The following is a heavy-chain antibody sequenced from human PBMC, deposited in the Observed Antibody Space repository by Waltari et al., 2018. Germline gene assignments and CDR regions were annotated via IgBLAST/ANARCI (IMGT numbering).Heavy chain of an antibody. Sequence: EVQLVESGGGLVKPGGSLRLSCAASGFTFSSYGMNWVRQAPGKGLEWVSSISSSSSYIYYADSVKGRFTISRDNAKNSLYLQMNSLRAEDTAVYYCARDRSLYDILTGYYYGMDVWGQGTTVTVSS. CDR3: ARDRSLYDILTGYYYGMDV. V-gene: IGHV3-21*01. D-gene: IGHD3-9*01. J-gene: IGHJ6*02. CDR2: ISSSSSYI. CDR1: GFTFSSYG.